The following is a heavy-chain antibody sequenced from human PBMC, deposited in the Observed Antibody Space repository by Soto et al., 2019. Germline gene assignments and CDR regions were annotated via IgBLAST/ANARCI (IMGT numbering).Heavy chain of an antibody. Sequence: ASVKVSCKASGYTFTSYGISWVRQAPGQGLEWMGWISAYNGNTNYAQKLQGRVTMTTDTSTSTAYMELRSLRSEDTAVYYCASGYYGSGSYYTWNDYYYYGMDVWGQGITVTVSS. CDR2: ISAYNGNT. CDR1: GYTFTSYG. J-gene: IGHJ6*02. D-gene: IGHD3-10*01. CDR3: ASGYYGSGSYYTWNDYYYYGMDV. V-gene: IGHV1-18*01.